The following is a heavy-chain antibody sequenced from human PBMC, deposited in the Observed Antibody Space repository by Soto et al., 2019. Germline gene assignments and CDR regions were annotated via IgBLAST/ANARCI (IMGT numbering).Heavy chain of an antibody. V-gene: IGHV1-18*01. CDR3: ARGRYGDY. CDR2: ISAHNGKT. Sequence: QAHLVQSGPEVKKPGASVKVSCKGSGYIFTSYGIAWVRQAPGQGLEWMGWISAHNGKTEYAQKFQGRVTVTRDTSTSTAYLELRSLRSYDTALYYCARGRYGDYWGQGALVTVSS. J-gene: IGHJ4*02. D-gene: IGHD4-17*01. CDR1: GYIFTSYG.